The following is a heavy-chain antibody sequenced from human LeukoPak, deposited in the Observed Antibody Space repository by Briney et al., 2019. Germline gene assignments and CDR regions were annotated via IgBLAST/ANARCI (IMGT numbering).Heavy chain of an antibody. V-gene: IGHV3-48*01. D-gene: IGHD2-15*01. CDR3: AKAPVTSCRGAFCYPFDY. CDR1: GFTFSRYS. CDR2: ISSSSSTI. Sequence: GGSLRLSCAASGFTFSRYSMNWVRQAPGKGLEWVSYISSSSSTIYYADSVKGRFTISRDTSRSTLYLQMNSLRAEDAAVYYCAKAPVTSCRGAFCYPFDYWGQGTLVTVSS. J-gene: IGHJ4*02.